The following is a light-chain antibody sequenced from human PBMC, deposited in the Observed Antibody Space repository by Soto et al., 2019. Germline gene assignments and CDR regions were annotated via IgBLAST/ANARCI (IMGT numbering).Light chain of an antibody. CDR2: GNN. V-gene: IGLV1-40*01. Sequence: QSVLTQPPSVSGAPGQTITISCTGSSANIGAGYDVHWYQQFPGTAPKLLIHGNNDRPSGVSDRFSASKSATSASLAITGLQAEDEADYYCQSYDSSLSAWVFGGGTKLTVL. CDR3: QSYDSSLSAWV. J-gene: IGLJ3*02. CDR1: SANIGAGYD.